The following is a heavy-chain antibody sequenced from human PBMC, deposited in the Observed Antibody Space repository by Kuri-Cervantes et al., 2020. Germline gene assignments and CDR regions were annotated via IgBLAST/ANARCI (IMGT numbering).Heavy chain of an antibody. CDR2: ISYDGSNK. CDR1: GFTFSSYA. D-gene: IGHD5-12*01. V-gene: IGHV3-30-3*01. CDR3: AREVAWSLDIVGIYYYYGMDV. J-gene: IGHJ6*02. Sequence: GGSLRLSCAASGFTFSSYAMHWVRQAPGKGLEWVAVISYDGSNKYYADSVKGRFTISRDNSKNTLYLQMNSLRAEDTAVYYCAREVAWSLDIVGIYYYYGMDVWGQGTTVTVSS.